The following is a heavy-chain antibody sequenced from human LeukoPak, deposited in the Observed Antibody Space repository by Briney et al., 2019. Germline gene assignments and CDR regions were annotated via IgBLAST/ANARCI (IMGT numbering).Heavy chain of an antibody. CDR1: GFLFSNYA. Sequence: PGGTLRLSCAASGFLFSNYAMIWVRQAPGKGLECVSNISGTGSSTNYADSVKDRFTISRDISKNTLYLQMNSLSAEDRAVYYCAKLSASTVSTARSYYGMDVWGQGTTATVSS. J-gene: IGHJ6*02. CDR3: AKLSASTVSTARSYYGMDV. V-gene: IGHV3-23*01. CDR2: ISGTGSST. D-gene: IGHD4-17*01.